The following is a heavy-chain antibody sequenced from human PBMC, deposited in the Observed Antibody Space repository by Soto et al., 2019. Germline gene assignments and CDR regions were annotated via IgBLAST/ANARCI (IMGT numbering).Heavy chain of an antibody. V-gene: IGHV1-18*01. D-gene: IGHD3-22*01. CDR2: ISAYNGNT. J-gene: IGHJ3*02. CDR1: GYTFTSYG. CDR3: ARDAYYYDSSGYYPNDAFDI. Sequence: ASVKVSCKAAGYTFTSYGISCVLQSPLRGREGMGWISAYNGNTNYAQKLQGRVTMTTDTSTSTAYMELRSLRSDDTAVYYCARDAYYYDSSGYYPNDAFDIWGQGTMVTVSS.